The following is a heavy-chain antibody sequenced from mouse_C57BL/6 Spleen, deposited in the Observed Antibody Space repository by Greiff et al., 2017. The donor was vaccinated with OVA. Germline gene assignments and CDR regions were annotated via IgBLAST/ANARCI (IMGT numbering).Heavy chain of an antibody. D-gene: IGHD2-5*01. V-gene: IGHV1-64*01. CDR1: GYTFTSYW. CDR3: ARSYSNLDY. Sequence: QVQLQQPGAELVKPGASVKLSCKASGYTFTSYWMHWVKQRPGQGLEWIGMIHPNSGSTNYNEKFKSKATLTVDKSSSTAYLHLSSLTAEDAAVYYCARSYSNLDYWGQGTTLTVSS. CDR2: IHPNSGST. J-gene: IGHJ2*01.